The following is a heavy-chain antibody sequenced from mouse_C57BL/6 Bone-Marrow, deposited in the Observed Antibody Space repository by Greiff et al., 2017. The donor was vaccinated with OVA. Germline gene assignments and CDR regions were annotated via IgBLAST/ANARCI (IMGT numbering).Heavy chain of an antibody. Sequence: QVQLQQPGAELVKPGASVKLSCKASGYTFTSYWMHWVKQRPGRGLEWIGRIDPNSGGTKYNEKFKRKATLTVDKPSRTAYMLLRCLTSEDSAVYYCARGLRGTWYAMDYWGQGTSVTVSS. D-gene: IGHD2-4*01. J-gene: IGHJ4*01. CDR3: ARGLRGTWYAMDY. CDR2: IDPNSGGT. CDR1: GYTFTSYW. V-gene: IGHV1-72*01.